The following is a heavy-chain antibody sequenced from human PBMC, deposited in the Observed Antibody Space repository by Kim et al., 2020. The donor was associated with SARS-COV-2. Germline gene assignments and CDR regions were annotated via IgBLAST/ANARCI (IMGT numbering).Heavy chain of an antibody. Sequence: SETLSLTCTVSGGSISSYYWSWIRQPPGKGLEWIGYIYYSGSTNYNPSLKSRVTISVDTSKNQFSLKLSSVTAADTAVYYCARQPILAMNYWYFDLWGRGTLVTVSS. CDR2: IYYSGST. CDR1: GGSISSYY. CDR3: ARQPILAMNYWYFDL. V-gene: IGHV4-59*08. J-gene: IGHJ2*01.